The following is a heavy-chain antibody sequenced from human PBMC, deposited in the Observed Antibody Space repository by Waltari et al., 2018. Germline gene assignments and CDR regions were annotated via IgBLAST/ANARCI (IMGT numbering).Heavy chain of an antibody. CDR2: IRNRGGNT. V-gene: IGHV3-23*01. CDR1: GFSFSNYD. CDR3: TSWRVVAGTGWFDS. J-gene: IGHJ5*01. D-gene: IGHD2-15*01. Sequence: EVQLLESGGGLVQPGGSLRLSCAASGFSFSNYDRAWVRQAPGKGLEWVSGIRNRGGNTYYGDSVKGRFAISRDNSRNTLHLQMNGLRAEDTAIYYCTSWRVVAGTGWFDSWGQGTLVTVSS.